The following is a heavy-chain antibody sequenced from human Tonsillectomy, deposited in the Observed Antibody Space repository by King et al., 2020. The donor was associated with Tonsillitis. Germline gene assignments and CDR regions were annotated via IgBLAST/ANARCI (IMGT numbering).Heavy chain of an antibody. CDR1: GFTFSSYS. Sequence: VQLVESVGGLVKPGGSLRLSCAASGFTFSSYSMNWVRQAPGKGLEWVSSISSSSSYIYYADSVKGRFTISRDNAKNSLYLQMNSLRAEDTAVYYCARDRLVGSPFFDYWGQGTLVTVSS. CDR3: ARDRLVGSPFFDY. D-gene: IGHD1-26*01. CDR2: ISSSSSYI. J-gene: IGHJ4*02. V-gene: IGHV3-21*01.